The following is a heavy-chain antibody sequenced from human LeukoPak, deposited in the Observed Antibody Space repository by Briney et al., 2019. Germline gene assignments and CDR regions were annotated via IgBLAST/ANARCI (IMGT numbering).Heavy chain of an antibody. CDR3: AKMVRGVMGVFDY. CDR2: ISGSGGST. V-gene: IGHV3-23*01. J-gene: IGHJ4*02. D-gene: IGHD3-10*01. CDR1: GFTLSSYA. Sequence: GGSLRLSCAASGFTLSSYAMSWVRQAPGKGLEWVSAISGSGGSTYYADSVKGRFTISRDNSKNTLYLQMNSLRAEDTAVYYCAKMVRGVMGVFDYWGQGTLVTVSS.